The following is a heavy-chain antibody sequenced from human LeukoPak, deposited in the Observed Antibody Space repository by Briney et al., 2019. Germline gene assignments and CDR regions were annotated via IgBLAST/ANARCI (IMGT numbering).Heavy chain of an antibody. Sequence: GGSLRLSCAASGFIVTNAWMNWVRQAPGKGLEWVGRIQSKTDGWKTDYAAPVKGRFTISRDDSKNTLYLQMNSLKTEDTAIYYCTTGIRGDWGQGTLVTVSS. J-gene: IGHJ4*02. CDR1: GFIVTNAW. CDR3: TTGIRGD. CDR2: IQSKTDGWKT. D-gene: IGHD3-3*02. V-gene: IGHV3-15*07.